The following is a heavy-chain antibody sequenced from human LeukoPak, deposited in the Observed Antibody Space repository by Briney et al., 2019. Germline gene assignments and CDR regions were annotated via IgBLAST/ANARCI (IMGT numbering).Heavy chain of an antibody. CDR2: ISSSSSTI. D-gene: IGHD5-18*01. CDR1: GFTFSSYS. Sequence: PGGSLRLSCAASGFTFSSYSMNWVRQAPGKGLEWVSYISSSSSTIYYADSVKGRFTISRDNAKNSLYLQMNSLRAEDTAVYYCASLHSYGQFAYGGERTLVTVSS. V-gene: IGHV3-48*01. CDR3: ASLHSYGQFAY. J-gene: IGHJ4*02.